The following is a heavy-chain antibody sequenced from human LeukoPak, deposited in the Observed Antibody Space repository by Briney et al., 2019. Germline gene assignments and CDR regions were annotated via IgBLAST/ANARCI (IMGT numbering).Heavy chain of an antibody. V-gene: IGHV4-39*07. CDR3: TRAASSGPLFTYHMDV. CDR1: GGSISSNSYY. CDR2: IYYSGST. Sequence: PSETLSLTCTVSGGSISSNSYYWGWIRQPPGKGLEWIGSIYYSGSTYYNPSLKSRVTISVDTSKNQFSLKLSSVTAADTAVYYCTRAASSGPLFTYHMDVWGKGTTVTVSS. D-gene: IGHD3-22*01. J-gene: IGHJ6*03.